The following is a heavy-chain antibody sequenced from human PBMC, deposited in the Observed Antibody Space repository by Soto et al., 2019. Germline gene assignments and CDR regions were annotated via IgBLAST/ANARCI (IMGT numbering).Heavy chain of an antibody. D-gene: IGHD2-15*01. CDR3: AREYCSGGSCYWYYFDY. J-gene: IGHJ4*02. Sequence: PSETLSLTCTVSGGSVSSGSYYWSWIRQPPGKGLEWIGYIYYSGSTNYNPSLKSRVTISVDTSKNQFSLKLSSVTAADTAVYYCAREYCSGGSCYWYYFDYWGQGTLVTVSS. V-gene: IGHV4-61*01. CDR1: GGSVSSGSYY. CDR2: IYYSGST.